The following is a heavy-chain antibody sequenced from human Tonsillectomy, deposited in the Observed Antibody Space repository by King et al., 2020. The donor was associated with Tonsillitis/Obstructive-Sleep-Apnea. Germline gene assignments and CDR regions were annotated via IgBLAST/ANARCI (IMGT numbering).Heavy chain of an antibody. CDR3: ARDRYRTTGTSPDAFDI. D-gene: IGHD1-1*01. CDR2: ISSSSTTI. J-gene: IGHJ3*02. CDR1: GFTFSSYS. V-gene: IGHV3-48*02. Sequence: VQLVESGGGLVQPGGSLRLSCAASGFTFSSYSMNWVRQAPGKGLEWLSYISSSSTTIYYADSVKGRFTISRDNATNTLYLQMNSLRDEDTAVYYCARDRYRTTGTSPDAFDIWGQGTMVTVSS.